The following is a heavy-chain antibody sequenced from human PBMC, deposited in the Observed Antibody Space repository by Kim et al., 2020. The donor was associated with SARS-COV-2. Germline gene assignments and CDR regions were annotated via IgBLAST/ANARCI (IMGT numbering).Heavy chain of an antibody. D-gene: IGHD6-19*01. CDR3: ARVGSGWGYFDY. J-gene: IGHJ4*02. Sequence: KYSQKFQGRVTITRDTSASTAYMELSSLRSEDTAVYYCARVGSGWGYFDYWGQGTLVTVSS. V-gene: IGHV1-3*01.